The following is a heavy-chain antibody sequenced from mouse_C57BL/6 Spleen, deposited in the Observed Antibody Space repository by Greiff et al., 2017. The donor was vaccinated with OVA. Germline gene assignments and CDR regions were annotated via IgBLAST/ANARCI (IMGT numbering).Heavy chain of an antibody. D-gene: IGHD3-2*02. CDR3: TRPAQATWFAY. J-gene: IGHJ3*01. CDR2: IRLKSDNYAT. V-gene: IGHV6-3*01. Sequence: EVKLMESGGGLVQPGGSMKLSCVASGFTFSNYWMNWVRQSPEKGLEWVAQIRLKSDNYATHYAESVKGRFTISRDDSKSSVYLQMNNLRAEDTGIYYCTRPAQATWFAYWGQGTLVTVSA. CDR1: GFTFSNYW.